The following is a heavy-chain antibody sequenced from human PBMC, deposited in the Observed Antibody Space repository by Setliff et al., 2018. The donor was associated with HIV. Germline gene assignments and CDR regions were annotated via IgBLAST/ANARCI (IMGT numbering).Heavy chain of an antibody. J-gene: IGHJ5*02. Sequence: SETLSLTCTVSGYSISSGYYWGWIRQPPGKGLEWIGSIYHSGSTYYNPSLKSRVTISVDTSKNQFSLKLSSGTAADTAVYYCARVDIVVVPPHPNWFDPWGQGTLVTVSS. CDR2: IYHSGST. CDR1: GYSISSGYY. D-gene: IGHD2-2*03. V-gene: IGHV4-38-2*02. CDR3: ARVDIVVVPPHPNWFDP.